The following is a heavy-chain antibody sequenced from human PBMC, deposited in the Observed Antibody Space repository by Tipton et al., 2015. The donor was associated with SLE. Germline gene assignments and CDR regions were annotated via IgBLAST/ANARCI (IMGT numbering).Heavy chain of an antibody. J-gene: IGHJ5*02. CDR3: AKDQGIMITLGGPPFFPP. CDR1: GFTFSNYG. Sequence: SLRLSCAVSGFTFSNYGMHWVRQAPGKGLEWVAFIRYDGSNQYYADSVKGRFTISRDNSKNTLYLQMNSLRAEDTAVYYCAKDQGIMITLGGPPFFPPWGQGPLV. V-gene: IGHV3-30*02. CDR2: IRYDGSNQ. D-gene: IGHD3-16*01.